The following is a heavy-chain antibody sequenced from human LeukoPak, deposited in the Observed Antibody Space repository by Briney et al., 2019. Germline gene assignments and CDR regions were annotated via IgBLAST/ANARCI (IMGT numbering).Heavy chain of an antibody. CDR2: RYHNGNS. Sequence: SETLSLTCNVSGVSISSHYWSWLRQPPGKGLEWIGYRYHNGNSNYNPSLRSRVTVSIDMSRSQVSLSLNSVTAADTAVYYCARMVFGIMTGYYHDSWGQGTLVTVSS. CDR3: ARMVFGIMTGYYHDS. J-gene: IGHJ4*02. CDR1: GVSISSHY. D-gene: IGHD2-8*01. V-gene: IGHV4-59*11.